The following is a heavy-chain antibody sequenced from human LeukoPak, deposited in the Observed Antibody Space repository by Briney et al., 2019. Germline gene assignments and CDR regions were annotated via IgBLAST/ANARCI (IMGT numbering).Heavy chain of an antibody. V-gene: IGHV4-34*01. CDR3: ARMTTGHDY. J-gene: IGHJ4*02. D-gene: IGHD4-17*01. CDR1: GTSFSSYY. Sequence: SETLSLTCGVSGTSFSSYYWSWIRQTPGKGLEWIGEVNHSGYTNMNPSLKSRVTISVGASKNQFSLRMNTVTAADTAVYFCARMTTGHDYWGQGTLVTVSS. CDR2: VNHSGYT.